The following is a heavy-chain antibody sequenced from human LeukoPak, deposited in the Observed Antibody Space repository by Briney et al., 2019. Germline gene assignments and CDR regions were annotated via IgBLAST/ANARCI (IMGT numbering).Heavy chain of an antibody. CDR2: IYHSGST. CDR3: ARDPYSDYDKGAFDI. Sequence: PSETLSLTCAVSGGSISSSNWWSWVRQPPGKGLEWIGEIYHSGSTNYNPSLKSRVTISVDKSKNQFSLKLSSVTAADTAVYYCARDPYSDYDKGAFDIWGQGTLVTVSS. D-gene: IGHD5-12*01. J-gene: IGHJ3*02. V-gene: IGHV4-4*02. CDR1: GGSISSSNW.